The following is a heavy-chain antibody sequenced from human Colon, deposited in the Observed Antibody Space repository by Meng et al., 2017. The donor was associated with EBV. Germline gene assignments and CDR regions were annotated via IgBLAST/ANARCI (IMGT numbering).Heavy chain of an antibody. CDR3: ARGNAYNAPSFDY. D-gene: IGHD5-24*01. J-gene: IGHJ4*02. V-gene: IGHV4-4*02. Sequence: QVQLQASVPGLGGPSGTLSPTCAVSGASISSNKWWSWVPQPPGKGLEWIGEIYHGGNTNYNPSLKSRVTISVDRSNDQFSLSLSSVTAADTAVYYCARGNAYNAPSFDYWGQGTLVTVSS. CDR1: GASISSNKW. CDR2: IYHGGNT.